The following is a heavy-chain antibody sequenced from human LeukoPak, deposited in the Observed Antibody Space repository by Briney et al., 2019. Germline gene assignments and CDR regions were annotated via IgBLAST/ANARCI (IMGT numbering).Heavy chain of an antibody. V-gene: IGHV1-24*01. CDR1: GYTLTELS. Sequence: ASVRVSCKVSGYTLTELSMHWVRQAPGKGLGWMGGVDPEDGETIYAQKFQGRVTMTEDTSTDTAYMELSSLRSEDTAVYYCATSPLEPSYYDFWSGYLYWGQGTLVTVSS. J-gene: IGHJ4*02. D-gene: IGHD3-3*01. CDR2: VDPEDGET. CDR3: ATSPLEPSYYDFWSGYLY.